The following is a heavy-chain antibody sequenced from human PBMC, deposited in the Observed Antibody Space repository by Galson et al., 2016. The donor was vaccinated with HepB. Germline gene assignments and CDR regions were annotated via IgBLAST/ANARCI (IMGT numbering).Heavy chain of an antibody. D-gene: IGHD5-12*01. CDR2: IVPKFGTA. Sequence: SVKVSCKVSGGSYTKNLISWVRQAPGQGLEWMGGIVPKFGTANNAQKFQGRVTITADDSTRTVYMELGSLRSEDTALYYCASGGVAMIDTLFYNMGVWGQGTTVTVTS. CDR1: GGSYTKNL. J-gene: IGHJ6*02. CDR3: ASGGVAMIDTLFYNMGV. V-gene: IGHV1-69*13.